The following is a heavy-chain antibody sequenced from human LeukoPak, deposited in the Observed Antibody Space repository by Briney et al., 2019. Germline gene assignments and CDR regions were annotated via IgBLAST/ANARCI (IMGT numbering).Heavy chain of an antibody. CDR1: GFTFSSYA. D-gene: IGHD6-25*01. J-gene: IGHJ4*02. CDR3: ARDPGGYY. V-gene: IGHV3-30-3*01. CDR2: ISYDGSNK. Sequence: PGRSLGLSCAASGFTFSSYAMHWVRQAPGKGLEWVAVISYDGSNKYYADSVKGRFTISRDNSKNTLYLQMNSLRAEDTAVYYCARDPGGYYWGQGTLVTVSS.